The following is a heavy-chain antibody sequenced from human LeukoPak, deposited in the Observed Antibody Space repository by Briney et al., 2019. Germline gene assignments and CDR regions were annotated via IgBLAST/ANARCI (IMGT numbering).Heavy chain of an antibody. V-gene: IGHV3-23*01. CDR2: LGRSGEYT. Sequence: GGSLRLSCAASGFRFTDYSMSWVSQAPGKGLEWVAGLGRSGEYTYYAGSVKGRFTISRDNSKDTVSLQMNSLRVEDSTIYFCVKDRPCETCMPMDAWGQGTTVTVSS. D-gene: IGHD2-2*01. J-gene: IGHJ6*02. CDR3: VKDRPCETCMPMDA. CDR1: GFRFTDYS.